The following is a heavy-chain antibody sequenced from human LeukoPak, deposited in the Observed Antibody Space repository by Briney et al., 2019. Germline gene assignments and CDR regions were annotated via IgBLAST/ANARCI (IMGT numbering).Heavy chain of an antibody. CDR3: AKDPYYYYASPESWFDP. J-gene: IGHJ5*02. CDR2: ISGSGGST. V-gene: IGHV3-23*01. CDR1: GFTFSSYA. Sequence: PGGSLRLSCAASGFTFSSYAMSWVRQAPGKGLEWVSAISGSGGSTYYADSVKGRFTISRANSKNTLYLQMTSLRAEDTAVYYCAKDPYYYYASPESWFDPWGQGTLVTVSS. D-gene: IGHD3-10*01.